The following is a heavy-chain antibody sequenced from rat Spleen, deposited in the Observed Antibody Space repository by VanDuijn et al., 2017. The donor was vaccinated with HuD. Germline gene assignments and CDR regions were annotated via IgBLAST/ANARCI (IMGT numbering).Heavy chain of an antibody. CDR3: ARRSSSYWYFDF. Sequence: EVQLVESGGGLVQPGRSLKLSCVASGFTFNNYWMTWIRQAPGKGLEWVASISSGGGGTYYPDSVKGRFTISRDNAKSTLYLQMDSLRSEDTATYYCARRSSSYWYFDFWGPGTMVTVSS. V-gene: IGHV5-31*01. J-gene: IGHJ1*01. CDR1: GFTFNNYW. D-gene: IGHD1-2*01. CDR2: ISSGGGGT.